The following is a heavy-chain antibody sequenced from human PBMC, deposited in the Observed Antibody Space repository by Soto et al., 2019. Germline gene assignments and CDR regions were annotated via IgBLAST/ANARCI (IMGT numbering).Heavy chain of an antibody. V-gene: IGHV1-69*06. Sequence: QVQLVQSGAEVKKPGSSVKVSCTASGGPFSSYAINWVRQAPGQGLEWMGVITPMFGAPHYAQNFKGRSTSTADKSTNTAYTELSSLTSGDTAVYFGARVCTGRGFDPWGQGTLVTVSS. CDR3: ARVCTGRGFDP. CDR1: GGPFSSYA. CDR2: ITPMFGAP. J-gene: IGHJ5*02.